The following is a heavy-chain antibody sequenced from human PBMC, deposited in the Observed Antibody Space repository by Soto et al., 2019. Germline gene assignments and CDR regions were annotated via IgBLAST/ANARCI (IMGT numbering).Heavy chain of an antibody. CDR2: ISAYNGDT. J-gene: IGHJ4*02. Sequence: QAQLVQSGGEVKKPGASVKVSCRASGYTFTSYGYAWVRQAPGQGLEWMGWISAYNGDTNYAQKFHDRVTLNTDTSTTTAHMELRNLGSDDTAVYYCARSGAYCTSITCLFDSFWGLGTLVTVYS. CDR1: GYTFTSYG. CDR3: ARSGAYCTSITCLFDSF. V-gene: IGHV1-18*01. D-gene: IGHD2-8*01.